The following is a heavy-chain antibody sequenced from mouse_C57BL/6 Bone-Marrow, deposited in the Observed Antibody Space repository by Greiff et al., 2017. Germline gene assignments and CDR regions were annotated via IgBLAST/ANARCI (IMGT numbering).Heavy chain of an antibody. Sequence: EVQGVESGGGLVQPKGSLKLSCAASGFSFNTYAMNWVRQAPGKGLEWVARIRSKSNNYATYYADSVKDRFTISRDDSESMLYLQMNNVKTEDTAMYYCVRDYYGSRGGYFDVWGTGTTVTVSS. D-gene: IGHD1-1*01. J-gene: IGHJ1*03. CDR3: VRDYYGSRGGYFDV. V-gene: IGHV10-1*01. CDR1: GFSFNTYA. CDR2: IRSKSNNYAT.